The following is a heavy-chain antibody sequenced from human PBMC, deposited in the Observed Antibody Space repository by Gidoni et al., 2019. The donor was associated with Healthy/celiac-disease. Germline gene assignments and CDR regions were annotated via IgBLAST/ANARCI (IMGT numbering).Heavy chain of an antibody. Sequence: EVQLVESGGGLVQPGRSLRLSCTASGFTFGDYAMSWFRQAPGKGLEWVGFIRSKAYGGTTEDAASVKGRFTISRDDSKSIAYLQMNSLKTEDTAVYYCTRDSGSITGTTLSDYWGQGTLVTVSS. V-gene: IGHV3-49*03. J-gene: IGHJ4*02. CDR2: IRSKAYGGTT. D-gene: IGHD1-20*01. CDR1: GFTFGDYA. CDR3: TRDSGSITGTTLSDY.